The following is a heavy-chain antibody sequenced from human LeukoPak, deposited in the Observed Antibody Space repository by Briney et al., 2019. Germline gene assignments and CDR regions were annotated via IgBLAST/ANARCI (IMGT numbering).Heavy chain of an antibody. J-gene: IGHJ4*02. V-gene: IGHV1-2*06. D-gene: IGHD6-19*01. CDR3: ARCSRGSSGCTDY. CDR2: INPNSGGT. Sequence: ASVKVSCKASGYTFTGYYMHWVRRAPGQGLEWMGRINPNSGGTNYAQKFQGRVTMTRDTSISTAYMELSRLRSDDTAVYYCARCSRGSSGCTDYWGQGTLVTVSS. CDR1: GYTFTGYY.